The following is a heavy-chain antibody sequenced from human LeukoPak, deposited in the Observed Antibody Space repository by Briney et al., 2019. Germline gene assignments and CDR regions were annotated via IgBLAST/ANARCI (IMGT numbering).Heavy chain of an antibody. V-gene: IGHV1-2*02. D-gene: IGHD2-2*02. Sequence: ASVKVSCKASGYTFTGYYMHWARQAPGQGLEGMGWINPNSGGTNYAQKFQGRVTMTRDTSISTAYMELSRLRSDDTAVYYCARDQHIVVVPAAIGYYYYYMDVWGKGTTVTVSS. J-gene: IGHJ6*03. CDR1: GYTFTGYY. CDR2: INPNSGGT. CDR3: ARDQHIVVVPAAIGYYYYYMDV.